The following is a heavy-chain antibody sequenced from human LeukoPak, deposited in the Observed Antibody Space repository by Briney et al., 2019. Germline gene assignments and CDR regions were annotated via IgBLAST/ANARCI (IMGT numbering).Heavy chain of an antibody. CDR3: AARYGSGSYY. D-gene: IGHD3-10*01. Sequence: GGSLRLSCAASGFTFSTYAMSWVRQAPGKGPEWVSGIRASGDSTYYADSVKGRFTISRDNSKNTLYLQMNSLRGDDAAIYYCAARYGSGSYYWGQGTLVTVSS. CDR1: GFTFSTYA. J-gene: IGHJ4*02. V-gene: IGHV3-23*01. CDR2: IRASGDST.